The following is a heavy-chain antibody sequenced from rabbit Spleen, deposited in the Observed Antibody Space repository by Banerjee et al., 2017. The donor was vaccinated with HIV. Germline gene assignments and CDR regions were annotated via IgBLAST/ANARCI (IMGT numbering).Heavy chain of an antibody. CDR1: GIDLSSYG. D-gene: IGHD4-1*01. V-gene: IGHV1S47*01. CDR2: IVNGNGNT. J-gene: IGHJ4*01. Sequence: ELVESGGGLVQPGESLKLSCKASGIDLSSYGMCWVRQAPGKGPEWIACIVNGNGNTYYASWVNGRFTISRSTSLATVTLQVTSLTVADTATYFCAREGGIVVAGAFNLWGQGTLVTVS. CDR3: AREGGIVVAGAFNL.